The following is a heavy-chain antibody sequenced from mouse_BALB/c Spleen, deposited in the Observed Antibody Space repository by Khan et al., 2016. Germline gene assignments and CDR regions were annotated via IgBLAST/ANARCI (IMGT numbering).Heavy chain of an antibody. CDR3: ASYGYALFAY. J-gene: IGHJ3*01. V-gene: IGHV9-2-1*01. CDR1: GYTFTDYS. D-gene: IGHD2-2*01. CDR2: INTETGEP. Sequence: QIQLVQSGPELKKPGETVKISCKASGYTFTDYSMHWVKQAPGKGLKWMGWINTETGEPTYADDFKGRFAFSLETSASTAYLQINNLKNEDTATYFCASYGYALFAYGGQGTLVTVSA.